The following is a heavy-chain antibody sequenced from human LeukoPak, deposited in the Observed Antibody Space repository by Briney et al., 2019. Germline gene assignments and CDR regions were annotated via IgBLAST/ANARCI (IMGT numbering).Heavy chain of an antibody. Sequence: ASVKVSCKASGYTFTGYYMHWVRQAPGQGLEWMGWINPNSGGTNYAQKFQGRVTMTRDTSISTAYMEMSRLRSDDTAVYYCARGRGSYNAFDIWGQGTMVTVSS. J-gene: IGHJ3*02. CDR3: ARGRGSYNAFDI. CDR2: INPNSGGT. CDR1: GYTFTGYY. D-gene: IGHD1-26*01. V-gene: IGHV1-2*02.